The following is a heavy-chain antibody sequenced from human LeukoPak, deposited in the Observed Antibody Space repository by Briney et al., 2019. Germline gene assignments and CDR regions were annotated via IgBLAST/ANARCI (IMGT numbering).Heavy chain of an antibody. J-gene: IGHJ6*03. CDR1: GGSISSYY. CDR2: IYYSGST. V-gene: IGHV4-59*01. D-gene: IGHD3-3*01. Sequence: PSETLSLTCTVSGGSISSYYWSWIRQPPGKGLEWIGYIYYSGSTNYNPSLKSRVTISVDTSKNQFSLKLSSVTAADTAVYYCARIGSIFGVEYYYYMDVWGKGTTVTVSS. CDR3: ARIGSIFGVEYYYYMDV.